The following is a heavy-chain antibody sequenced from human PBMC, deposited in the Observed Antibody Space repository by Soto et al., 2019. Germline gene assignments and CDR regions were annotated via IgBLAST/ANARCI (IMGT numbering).Heavy chain of an antibody. CDR3: AKDSVMTTVTTFDY. Sequence: GGSLRLSCAASGFTFSSYAMSWVRQAPGKGLEWVSTISGRGDSTLSADSVKGRFTISRDNSKNTLYLQMNSLRAEDTAIYYCAKDSVMTTVTTFDYWGQGTLVTVSS. D-gene: IGHD4-17*01. CDR2: ISGRGDST. CDR1: GFTFSSYA. J-gene: IGHJ4*02. V-gene: IGHV3-23*01.